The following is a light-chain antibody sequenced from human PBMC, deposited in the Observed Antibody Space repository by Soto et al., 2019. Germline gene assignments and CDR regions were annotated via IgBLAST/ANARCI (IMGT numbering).Light chain of an antibody. CDR3: QSYDNSLSGWV. Sequence: QSALTQPPSVSGAPGQRVTISCTGSSSNIGAGYDVHWYQQLPGTAPKVLIYVNNNRPSGVPDRFSGSKSGTSASLAITGLQAEDEADYYCQSYDNSLSGWVFGGGTKLTVL. V-gene: IGLV1-40*01. CDR1: SSNIGAGYD. J-gene: IGLJ3*02. CDR2: VNN.